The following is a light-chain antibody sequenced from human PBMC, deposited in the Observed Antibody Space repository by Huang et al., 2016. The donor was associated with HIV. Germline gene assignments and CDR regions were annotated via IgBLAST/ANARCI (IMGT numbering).Light chain of an antibody. Sequence: EILLTQSPATLSLSPGERATLSCRASQSINSYLAWYQHKPGQAPILLIYDASHRATDIPARFSGSGSGTDFTLTISSLEPEDFAVYYCQQRLNWPLTFGQGTKLEIK. J-gene: IGKJ2*01. CDR2: DAS. CDR3: QQRLNWPLT. CDR1: QSINSY. V-gene: IGKV3-11*01.